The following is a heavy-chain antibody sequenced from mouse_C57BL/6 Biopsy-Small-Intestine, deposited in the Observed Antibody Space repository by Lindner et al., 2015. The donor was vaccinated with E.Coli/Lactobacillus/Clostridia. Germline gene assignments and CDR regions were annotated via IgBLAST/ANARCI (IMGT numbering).Heavy chain of an antibody. CDR2: INPNTGGT. Sequence: VQLQESGPELVKPGASVKISCKASGYSFTAYYMNWVKQSPEKSLEWVGEINPNTGGTTYNQKFKATATLTVDKSSSTAYMQLKSLTSEDSAVYYCARPTVATYWYFDVWGTGTTVTVSS. CDR1: GYSFTAYY. J-gene: IGHJ1*03. D-gene: IGHD6-1*01. V-gene: IGHV1-42*01. CDR3: ARPTVATYWYFDV.